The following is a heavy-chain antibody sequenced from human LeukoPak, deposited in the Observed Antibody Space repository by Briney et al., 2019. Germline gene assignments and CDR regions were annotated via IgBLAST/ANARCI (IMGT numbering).Heavy chain of an antibody. CDR3: AGAPGYSSGWNYFDY. V-gene: IGHV1-3*03. J-gene: IGHJ4*02. CDR1: GYTFTSYA. Sequence: ASVKVSCKASGYTFTSYAMHWVRQAPGQRLEWMGWINAGNGNTKYSQELQGRVTITRDTSASTAYMELSSLRSEDMAVYYCAGAPGYSSGWNYFDYWGQGTLVTVSS. D-gene: IGHD6-19*01. CDR2: INAGNGNT.